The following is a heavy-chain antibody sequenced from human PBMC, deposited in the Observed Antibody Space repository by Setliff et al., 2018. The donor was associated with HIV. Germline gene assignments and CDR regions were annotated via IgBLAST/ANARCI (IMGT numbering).Heavy chain of an antibody. D-gene: IGHD6-19*01. V-gene: IGHV1-69*13. CDR3: ARLGSGWSDSYYYAMDV. J-gene: IGHJ6*02. Sequence: SVKVSCKASGGTFRNYALSWVRQAPGQGLEWMGGIIPMPGTANYAQKFQGRVTITADESTSTAYMGLSSLRSDDTAVYFCARLGSGWSDSYYYAMDVWGQGTTVTVSS. CDR1: GGTFRNYA. CDR2: IIPMPGTA.